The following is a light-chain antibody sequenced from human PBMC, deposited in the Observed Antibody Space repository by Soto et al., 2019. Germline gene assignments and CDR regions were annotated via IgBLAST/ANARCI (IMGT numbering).Light chain of an antibody. CDR1: QSVNNN. CDR2: GGS. CDR3: QEYNTCPWT. Sequence: ETLMTQSPATLSVSPGERATLSCKASQSVNNNLAWYQQKLGQAPRVLIYGGSTRATGIPARFTGSGSGTEFILTITSLQSEDSAVSYCQEYNTCPWTFGQGTKVEFK. J-gene: IGKJ1*01. V-gene: IGKV3-15*01.